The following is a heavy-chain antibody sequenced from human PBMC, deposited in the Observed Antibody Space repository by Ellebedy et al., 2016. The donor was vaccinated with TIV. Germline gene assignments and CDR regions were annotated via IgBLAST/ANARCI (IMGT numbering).Heavy chain of an antibody. Sequence: GESLKISCVGSGFSFSQYAMNWVRQAPGKGLEWVTGIIGSGGNTKYTGSVKGRFTISRDNSKNTLFLVMNSLRGEDTAVYYCARSAKDHFYHGLDVWGQGTTVIVSS. CDR2: IIGSGGNT. J-gene: IGHJ6*02. CDR1: GFSFSQYA. D-gene: IGHD2/OR15-2a*01. V-gene: IGHV3-23*01. CDR3: ARSAKDHFYHGLDV.